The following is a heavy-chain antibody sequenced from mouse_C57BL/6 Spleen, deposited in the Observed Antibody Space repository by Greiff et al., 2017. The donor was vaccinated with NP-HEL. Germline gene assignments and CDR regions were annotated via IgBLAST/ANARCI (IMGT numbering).Heavy chain of an antibody. V-gene: IGHV5-6*01. J-gene: IGHJ2*01. CDR3: ARQKTGKGGKYYFDY. CDR1: GFTFSSYG. Sequence: EVQVVESGGDLVKPGGSLKLSCAASGFTFSSYGMSWVRQTPDKRLEWVATISSGGSYTYYPDSVKGRFTISRDNAKNTLYLQMSSLKSEDTAMYYCARQKTGKGGKYYFDYWGQGTTLTVSS. CDR2: ISSGGSYT. D-gene: IGHD4-1*01.